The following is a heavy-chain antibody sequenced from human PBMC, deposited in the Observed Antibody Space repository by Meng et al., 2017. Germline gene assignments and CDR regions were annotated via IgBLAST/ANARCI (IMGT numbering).Heavy chain of an antibody. V-gene: IGHV4-34*01. J-gene: IGHJ4*02. CDR2: INHSGST. D-gene: IGHD2/OR15-2a*01. CDR1: GGSFSGYY. CDR3: ARVGSFLRDY. Sequence: QVQLQQGGAGLLKTSETLSLTCAVYGGSFSGYYWSWIRQPPGKGLEWIGEINHSGSTNYNPSLKSRVTISVDTSKNQFSLKLSSVTAADTAVYYCARVGSFLRDYWGQGTLVTVSS.